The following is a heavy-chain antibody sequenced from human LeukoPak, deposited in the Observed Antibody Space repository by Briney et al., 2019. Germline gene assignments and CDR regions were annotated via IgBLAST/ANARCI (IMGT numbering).Heavy chain of an antibody. CDR1: GGSTSSSTYH. CDR2: IYYSGST. Sequence: PSDTLSLTCSVSGGSTSSSTYHWGWIRQPPGKGLEWIGSIYYSGSTYYNPSLKSRVIISIDTSRNQFSLKLSSVTAADTAVYYCARDRHYSTSSLGSYWMDPWGQGTLVTVSS. J-gene: IGHJ5*02. CDR3: ARDRHYSTSSLGSYWMDP. D-gene: IGHD6-6*01. V-gene: IGHV4-39*07.